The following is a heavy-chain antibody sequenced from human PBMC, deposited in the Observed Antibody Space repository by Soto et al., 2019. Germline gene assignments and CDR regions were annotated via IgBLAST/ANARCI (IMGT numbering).Heavy chain of an antibody. CDR1: GFTFGSYW. CDR3: AKDGSHLAVAGTSPTSYFYGLAV. V-gene: IGHV3-7*01. CDR2: IKQDGSDK. D-gene: IGHD6-19*01. Sequence: GGSLRLSCAASGFTFGSYWMSWVRQAPGKGLEWVANIKQDGSDKYYVDSVKGRSTISRDNAKNTLYLQMNSLRVEDTAVYYCAKDGSHLAVAGTSPTSYFYGLAVWGQGTTVTVSS. J-gene: IGHJ6*02.